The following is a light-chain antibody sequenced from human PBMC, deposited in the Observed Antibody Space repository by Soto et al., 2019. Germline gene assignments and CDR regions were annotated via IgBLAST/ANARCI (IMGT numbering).Light chain of an antibody. CDR2: AAS. CDR1: QAISNY. CDR3: QQYYNTPPYT. J-gene: IGKJ2*01. Sequence: DIQMTQSPSSLSASVGDRVTITCRASQAISNYLAWYQQKPGKVPTLLIYAASTLQSGVPSRFSGSGSGTDFTLTISSLQPEDAATYYCQQYYNTPPYTFGQGTKLEI. V-gene: IGKV1-27*01.